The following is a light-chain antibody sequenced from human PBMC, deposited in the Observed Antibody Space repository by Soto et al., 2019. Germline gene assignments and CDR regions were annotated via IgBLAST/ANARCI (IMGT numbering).Light chain of an antibody. CDR1: SGHSSYI. Sequence: QSVLTQSSSASASLGSSVKLTCTLSSGHSSYIIAWHQQQPGKAPRYLMKLEGSGSYNKGSGVPDRFSGSSSGADRYLTISNLHFEDEDDYYCETWDSNTHTVFGGGTKVTVL. V-gene: IGLV4-60*02. CDR2: LEGSGSY. CDR3: ETWDSNTHTV. J-gene: IGLJ3*02.